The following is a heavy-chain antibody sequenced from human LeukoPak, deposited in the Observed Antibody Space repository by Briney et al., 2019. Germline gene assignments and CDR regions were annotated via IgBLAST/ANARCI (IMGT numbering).Heavy chain of an antibody. J-gene: IGHJ5*02. CDR1: GYTFTSYG. Sequence: ASVKVSCKASGYTFTSYGISWLRQAPGQGLEGMGWISAYNGNTNYAQKLQGRVTMTTDTSTSTAYMELRSLRSDDTAVYYCARVAAAGFHHNWFDPWGQGTLVTVSS. CDR2: ISAYNGNT. CDR3: ARVAAAGFHHNWFDP. D-gene: IGHD6-13*01. V-gene: IGHV1-18*01.